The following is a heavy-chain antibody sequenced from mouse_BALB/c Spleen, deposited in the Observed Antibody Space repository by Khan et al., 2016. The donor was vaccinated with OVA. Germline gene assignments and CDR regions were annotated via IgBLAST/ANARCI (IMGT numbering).Heavy chain of an antibody. J-gene: IGHJ3*01. Sequence: VQLQQPGPELVKPGASVKISCKASGYTFSDYNMDWVKQSHGKRLEWLGYIYPNDGGSGYNQKFKTKATLTVDMSSSTAYMERRSLTSEDSAVYYCVRSGYGSFAFWGQGTLVTVS. CDR1: GYTFSDYN. CDR3: VRSGYGSFAF. CDR2: IYPNDGGS. D-gene: IGHD1-2*01. V-gene: IGHV1S29*02.